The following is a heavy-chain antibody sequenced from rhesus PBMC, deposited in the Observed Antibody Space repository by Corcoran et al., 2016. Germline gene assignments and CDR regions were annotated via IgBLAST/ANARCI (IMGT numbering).Heavy chain of an antibody. J-gene: IGHJ4*01. CDR2: IYGSGGST. CDR3: ASVVAAAGPGY. Sequence: QVQLQESGPAVVKPSETLSLTCAVSGGSISSSNWWSWIRQSPGKGLEWIGGIYGSGGSTEYNPSLQCRVTISKDTSKNQFSLKLSSVTAADTAVYYCASVVAAAGPGYWGQGVLVTVSS. CDR1: GGSISSSNW. V-gene: IGHV4-93*01. D-gene: IGHD6-25*01.